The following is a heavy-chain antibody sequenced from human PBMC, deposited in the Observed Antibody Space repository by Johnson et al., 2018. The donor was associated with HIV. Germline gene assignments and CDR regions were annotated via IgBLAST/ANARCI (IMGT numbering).Heavy chain of an antibody. V-gene: IGHV3-66*02. D-gene: IGHD6-6*01. CDR1: GFTVSSNY. J-gene: IGHJ3*02. CDR2: IYSGGST. Sequence: VQLVESGGGLVQPGGSLRLSCAASGFTVSSNYMSWVRQGPGKGLEWVSVIYSGGSTYYADSVKGRFTISRDNSKNTLYLQMNSLRAEDTAVYHCARGGSIAARREAFDIWGQGTMVTVSS. CDR3: ARGGSIAARREAFDI.